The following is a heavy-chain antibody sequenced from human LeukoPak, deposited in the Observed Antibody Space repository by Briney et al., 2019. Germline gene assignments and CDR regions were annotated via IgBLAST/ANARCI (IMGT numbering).Heavy chain of an antibody. J-gene: IGHJ4*02. CDR3: AREPTKRGYSYGFDY. CDR2: IYYSGST. V-gene: IGHV4-61*08. CDR1: GASIRSGDYY. D-gene: IGHD5-18*01. Sequence: SETLSLTCTVSGASIRSGDYYWSWIRQPPGKGLEWIGYIYYSGSTNYNPSLKSRVTISVDTSKNQFSLKLSSVTAADTAVYYCAREPTKRGYSYGFDYWGQGTLVTVSS.